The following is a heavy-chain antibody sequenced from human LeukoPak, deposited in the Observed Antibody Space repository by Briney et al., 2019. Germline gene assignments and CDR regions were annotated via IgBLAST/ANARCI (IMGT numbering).Heavy chain of an antibody. CDR3: ARRVKGGYEGWCDP. J-gene: IGHJ5*02. V-gene: IGHV4-38-2*01. CDR2: IYHSGST. D-gene: IGHD5-12*01. Sequence: PSETLSLTCAVSGYSISSGYYWGWIRQPPGKGLEWIGSIYHSGSTYYNPSLKSRVTISVDTSKNQFSLKLSSVTAADTAVYYCARRVKGGYEGWCDPWGQGTLVTVSS. CDR1: GYSISSGYY.